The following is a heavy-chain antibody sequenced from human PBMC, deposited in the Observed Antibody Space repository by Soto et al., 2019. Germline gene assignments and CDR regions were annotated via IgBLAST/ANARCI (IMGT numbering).Heavy chain of an antibody. CDR2: MITICGTA. D-gene: IGHD3-10*01. CDR1: GGTFSSYA. Sequence: QVQRVQSEAEVKKPGSSVKVSCKASGGTFSSYAISWVRQAPGQGLEWLGGMITICGTANYAQKFQGRVTITADESTSTAYMELSSLRSEDTAVYYCARVVRLWFGELPYYYYGMDVWGQGTTVTVSS. V-gene: IGHV1-69*01. CDR3: ARVVRLWFGELPYYYYGMDV. J-gene: IGHJ6*02.